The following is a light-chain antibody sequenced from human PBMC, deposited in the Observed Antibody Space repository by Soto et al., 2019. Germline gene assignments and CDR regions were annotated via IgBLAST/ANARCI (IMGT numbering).Light chain of an antibody. CDR3: GTWDSSLSAPV. V-gene: IGLV1-51*01. CDR1: SSNIGNNY. CDR2: DNN. J-gene: IGLJ2*01. Sequence: QSVLTQPPSVSAAPGQKVTISCSGSSSNIGNNYVSWYQQLPGTAPKLLIYDNNKRPSGIPDRFSGSKSGTSATLGITGLQTGDEADYYCGTWDSSLSAPVFGGGTKVPVL.